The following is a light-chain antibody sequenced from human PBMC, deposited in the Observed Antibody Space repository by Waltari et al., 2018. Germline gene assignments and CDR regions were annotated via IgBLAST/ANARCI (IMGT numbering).Light chain of an antibody. CDR3: QQYGRSPWT. CDR1: QSVSSNY. J-gene: IGKJ1*01. CDR2: DAS. Sequence: FVLTQSPGTLSLSPGERVTLSCRASQSVSSNYLAWYQQKPGQAPRLLIYDASNRATCIADRFRVSGSGTDFTLTISRLEPEDVAVYYCQQYGRSPWTFGQGTKVEIK. V-gene: IGKV3-20*01.